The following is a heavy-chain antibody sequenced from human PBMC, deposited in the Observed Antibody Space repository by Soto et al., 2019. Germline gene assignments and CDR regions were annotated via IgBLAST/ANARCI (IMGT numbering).Heavy chain of an antibody. V-gene: IGHV4-59*08. Sequence: SETLSLTCTVSGGSISSYDWTWIRKPPGKGLEWIGYIYYSGSTNYNPSLKSRVTISVDTSKNQFSLKLSSVTAADTAVYYCARLALYSSSWYYFDYWGQGTLVTVSS. CDR1: GGSISSYD. J-gene: IGHJ4*02. D-gene: IGHD6-13*01. CDR2: IYYSGST. CDR3: ARLALYSSSWYYFDY.